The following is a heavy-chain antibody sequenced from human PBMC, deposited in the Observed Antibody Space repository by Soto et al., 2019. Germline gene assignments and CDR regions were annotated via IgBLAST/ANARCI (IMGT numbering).Heavy chain of an antibody. CDR1: GGTFSSYA. CDR3: ASVDYDTPFDP. V-gene: IGHV1-69*06. J-gene: IGHJ5*02. Sequence: GASVKVSCKASGGTFSSYAISWVRQAPGQGLEWMGGIIPIFGTANYAQKFQGRVTITADKSTSTAYMELSSLRSEDTAVYYCASVDYDTPFDPWGQGTLVTVSS. D-gene: IGHD3-9*01. CDR2: IIPIFGTA.